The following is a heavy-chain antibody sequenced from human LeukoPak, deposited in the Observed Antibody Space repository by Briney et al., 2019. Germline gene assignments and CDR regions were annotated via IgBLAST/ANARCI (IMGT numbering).Heavy chain of an antibody. CDR3: VRVQADGHCDI. CDR2: IYYRGST. J-gene: IGHJ3*02. V-gene: IGHV4-59*01. Sequence: NPSETLSLTCTVSGGSISNYHWSWIRQPPGKGLEWIGYIYYRGSTSYNPSLKSRVTISVDMSKNQFSLKLNSVTAADTAVYYCVRVQADGHCDIWGQGTLVTVSS. CDR1: GGSISNYH. D-gene: IGHD5-24*01.